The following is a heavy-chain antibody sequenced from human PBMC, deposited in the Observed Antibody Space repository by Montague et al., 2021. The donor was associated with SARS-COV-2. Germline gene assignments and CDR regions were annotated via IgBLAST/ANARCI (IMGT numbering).Heavy chain of an antibody. CDR1: GSTFSSYA. Sequence: SLRLSCAASGSTFSSYAMSWVRQAPGKGLEWVSAISGSGGSTYYADSVKGRFTISRDNSKNTLYLQMNSLRAEDTAVYYCAVDIVATIKRPFDYWGQGTLVTVSS. CDR3: AVDIVATIKRPFDY. J-gene: IGHJ4*02. V-gene: IGHV3-23*01. CDR2: ISGSGGST. D-gene: IGHD5-12*01.